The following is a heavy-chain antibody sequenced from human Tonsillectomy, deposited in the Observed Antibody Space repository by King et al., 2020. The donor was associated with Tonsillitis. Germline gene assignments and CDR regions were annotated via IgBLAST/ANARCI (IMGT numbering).Heavy chain of an antibody. Sequence: QLQESGPGLVKPSETLSLTCTVSGDSVSSSYWSWIRQPPGKGLEWIGFIYYSGTTNSNPSLKSRVTMSIDTSKNQPSLSLSPVTAADTAVYYCARVGSSATSWGWFDPWGQGTLVIVSS. CDR1: GDSVSSSY. J-gene: IGHJ5*02. D-gene: IGHD2-2*01. V-gene: IGHV4-59*02. CDR3: ARVGSSATSWGWFDP. CDR2: IYYSGTT.